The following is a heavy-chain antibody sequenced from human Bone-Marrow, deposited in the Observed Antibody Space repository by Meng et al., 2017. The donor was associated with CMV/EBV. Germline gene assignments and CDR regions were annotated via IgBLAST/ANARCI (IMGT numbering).Heavy chain of an antibody. D-gene: IGHD2-2*02. V-gene: IGHV3-23*01. CDR1: GFTFSSYA. Sequence: GGSLRLSCAASGFTFSSYAMSWVRQAPGKGLEWVSAISGSGGSTYYADSVKGRFTISRDNAKNSLYLQMNSLRAEDTAVYYCARDSGYCSSTSCYSYYYYGMDVWGQGTTVTVSS. J-gene: IGHJ6*02. CDR3: ARDSGYCSSTSCYSYYYYGMDV. CDR2: ISGSGGST.